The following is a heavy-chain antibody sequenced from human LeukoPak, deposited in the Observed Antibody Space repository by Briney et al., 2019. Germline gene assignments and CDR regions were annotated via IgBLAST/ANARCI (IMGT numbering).Heavy chain of an antibody. V-gene: IGHV1-18*01. Sequence: ASVKVSCKASGYTFTSYGISWVRQAPGQGLEWMGWISAYNGNTNYAQKLQGRVTMTIDTSTSTAYMELRSLRSDDTAVYYCARDRGIWFRELLRWFDPWGQGTLVTVSS. CDR2: ISAYNGNT. CDR1: GYTFTSYG. D-gene: IGHD3-10*01. J-gene: IGHJ5*02. CDR3: ARDRGIWFRELLRWFDP.